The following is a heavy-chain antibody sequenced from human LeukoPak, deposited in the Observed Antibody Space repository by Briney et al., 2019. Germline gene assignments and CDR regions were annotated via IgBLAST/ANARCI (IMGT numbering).Heavy chain of an antibody. CDR3: ARDPYYMDV. CDR1: GFTFSSYA. Sequence: GGSLRLSCEASGFTFSSYAMTWVRQAPGKGLDWVSAITGSGASTYYADSVKGRFTISRDNSRNTLYLQMNSLRAEDTAVYYCARDPYYMDVWGKGTTVTVSS. CDR2: ITGSGAST. V-gene: IGHV3-23*01. J-gene: IGHJ6*03.